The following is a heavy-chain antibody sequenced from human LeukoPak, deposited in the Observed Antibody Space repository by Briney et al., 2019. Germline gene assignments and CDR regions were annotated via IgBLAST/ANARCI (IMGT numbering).Heavy chain of an antibody. CDR2: INPSGGST. CDR1: GYTFTSYY. J-gene: IGHJ4*02. Sequence: ASVKVSCKASGYTFTSYYTHWVRQAPGQGLEWMGIINPSGGSTSYAQKFQGRVTMTRDTSTSTVYMELSSLRSEDTAVYYCAREGYSGYDHDYWGQGTLVTVSS. D-gene: IGHD5-12*01. V-gene: IGHV1-46*01. CDR3: AREGYSGYDHDY.